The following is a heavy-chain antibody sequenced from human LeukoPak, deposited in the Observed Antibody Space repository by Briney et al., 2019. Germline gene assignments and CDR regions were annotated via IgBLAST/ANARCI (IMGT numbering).Heavy chain of an antibody. D-gene: IGHD6-6*01. CDR1: GFTVSSNY. V-gene: IGHV3-66*02. CDR2: IYSYGST. CDR3: ARLGGKQLVRYYQYYMDV. Sequence: PGGSLRLSCAASGFTVSSNYMSWVRQAPGKGLEGGSVIYSYGSTYYADSVTGRFTISRDNSKNTLYLQMNSLRLEDTAVYYCARLGGKQLVRYYQYYMDVWGKGTTVTVSS. J-gene: IGHJ6*03.